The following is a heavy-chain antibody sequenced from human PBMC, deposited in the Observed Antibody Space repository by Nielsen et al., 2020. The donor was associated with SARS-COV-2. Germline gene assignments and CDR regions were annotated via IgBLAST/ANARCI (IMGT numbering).Heavy chain of an antibody. J-gene: IGHJ6*02. Sequence: GESLKISCAASGFTFSSYGMHWVRQAPGKGLEWVAVIWYDGSNKYYADSVKGRFTISRDNSKNTLYLQMNSLRAEDTAVYYCARDGSQNFWSGYYTGFYYYGMDVWGQGTTVTVSS. CDR1: GFTFSSYG. V-gene: IGHV3-33*01. D-gene: IGHD3-3*01. CDR2: IWYDGSNK. CDR3: ARDGSQNFWSGYYTGFYYYGMDV.